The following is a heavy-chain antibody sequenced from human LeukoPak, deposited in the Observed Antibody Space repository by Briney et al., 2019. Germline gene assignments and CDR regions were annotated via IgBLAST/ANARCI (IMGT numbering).Heavy chain of an antibody. CDR2: ISGSGGST. CDR1: GFTFSSYA. D-gene: IGHD1-14*01. Sequence: GGSLRLSCAASGFTFSSYAMSWVRQAPGKGLEWVSAISGSGGSTYYADSVKGRFTISRDNSKNTLYPQMNSLRAEDTAVYYCAKAPLRAGYWYFDLWGRGTLVTVSS. J-gene: IGHJ2*01. V-gene: IGHV3-23*01. CDR3: AKAPLRAGYWYFDL.